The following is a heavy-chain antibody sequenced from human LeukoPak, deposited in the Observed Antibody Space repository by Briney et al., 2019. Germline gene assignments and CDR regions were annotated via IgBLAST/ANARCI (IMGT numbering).Heavy chain of an antibody. J-gene: IGHJ5*02. V-gene: IGHV1-8*01. CDR1: GYTFTSYD. D-gene: IGHD3-22*01. CDR3: ARRMIVGNWFDP. Sequence: GASVKVSCKASGYTFTSYDINWVRQATGQGLEWMGWMNPNSGNTGYAQKFQGRVTMTRNTSISTAYMELSSLRSEDTAVYYCARRMIVGNWFDPLGQGTLVTVSS. CDR2: MNPNSGNT.